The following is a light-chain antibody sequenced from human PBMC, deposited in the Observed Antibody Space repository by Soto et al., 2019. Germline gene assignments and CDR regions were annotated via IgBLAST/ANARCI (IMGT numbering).Light chain of an antibody. CDR3: QQYNNWPPGT. CDR1: QSVSSN. Sequence: EIVMTQSPATLSVSPGERATLSCRASQSVSSNLAWYQQKPAQAPRLLIYGASTRATGIPARFSGSGSGTEFTLTISSLQSEDFAVYSCQQYNNWPPGTFGQGTKLEIK. J-gene: IGKJ2*01. CDR2: GAS. V-gene: IGKV3-15*01.